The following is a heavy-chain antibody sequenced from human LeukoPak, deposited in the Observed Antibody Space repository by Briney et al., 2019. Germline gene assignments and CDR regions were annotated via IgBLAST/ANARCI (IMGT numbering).Heavy chain of an antibody. Sequence: GGSLRLSCAASGLTVSSNYMSWVRQAPGKGLEWVSVIYSGGSTYDADSVKGRFTISRDNSKNTLYLQMNSLRAEDTAVYYCASALFGSGSYYNVGPPDYWGQGTLVTVSS. D-gene: IGHD3-10*01. J-gene: IGHJ4*02. CDR2: IYSGGST. V-gene: IGHV3-66*01. CDR3: ASALFGSGSYYNVGPPDY. CDR1: GLTVSSNY.